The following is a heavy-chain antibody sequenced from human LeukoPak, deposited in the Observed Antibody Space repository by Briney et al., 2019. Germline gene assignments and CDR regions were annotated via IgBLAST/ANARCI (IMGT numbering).Heavy chain of an antibody. CDR3: AREGDIVVVPAASYFDY. Sequence: GGSLRLSCAASGFTFSSYWMSWVRQAPGKGLESVANIKQDGSEKYYVDSVKGRFTISRDNAKNSLYLQMNSLRAEDTAVYYCAREGDIVVVPAASYFDYWGQGTLVTVSS. V-gene: IGHV3-7*01. J-gene: IGHJ4*02. CDR1: GFTFSSYW. CDR2: IKQDGSEK. D-gene: IGHD2-2*01.